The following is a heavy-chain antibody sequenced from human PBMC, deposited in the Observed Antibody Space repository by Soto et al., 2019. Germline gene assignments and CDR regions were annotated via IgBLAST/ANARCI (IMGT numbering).Heavy chain of an antibody. Sequence: EVQLLESGGGLVQPGGSLRLSCAASGFTFSRHAMSWVRQAPGKGLEWVSSISDNGGSTYYADSVEGRFFISRDTSKSTLYLQMNSLRAEDAAVYYCARSTTNWFDPWGQGTLVPVSS. V-gene: IGHV3-23*01. CDR3: ARSTTNWFDP. J-gene: IGHJ5*02. CDR2: ISDNGGST. CDR1: GFTFSRHA. D-gene: IGHD2-2*01.